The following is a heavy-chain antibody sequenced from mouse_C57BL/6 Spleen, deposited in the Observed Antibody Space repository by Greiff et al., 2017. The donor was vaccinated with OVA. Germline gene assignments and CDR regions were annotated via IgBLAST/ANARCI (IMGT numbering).Heavy chain of an antibody. Sequence: DVHLVESGEGLVKPGGSLKLSCAASGFTFSSYAMSWVRQTPEKRLEWVAYISSGGDYIYYADTVKGRFTISRDNARNTLYLQMSSLKSEDTAMYYCTRDPYGSSYSYFDVWGTGTTVTVSS. D-gene: IGHD1-1*01. CDR1: GFTFSSYA. V-gene: IGHV5-9-1*02. CDR3: TRDPYGSSYSYFDV. CDR2: ISSGGDYI. J-gene: IGHJ1*03.